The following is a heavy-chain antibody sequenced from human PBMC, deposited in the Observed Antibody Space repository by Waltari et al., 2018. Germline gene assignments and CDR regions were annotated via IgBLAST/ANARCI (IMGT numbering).Heavy chain of an antibody. CDR2: IYYSGST. CDR1: GGSISSYY. Sequence: QVQLQESGPGLVKPSETLSLTCTVSGGSISSYYWSWIRQPPGKGLEWIGYIYYSGSTNYKPSLKSRVTISVDTSKNQFSLKLSSVTAADTAVYYCARALPPLIDYWGQGTLVTVSS. V-gene: IGHV4-59*01. J-gene: IGHJ4*02. CDR3: ARALPPLIDY.